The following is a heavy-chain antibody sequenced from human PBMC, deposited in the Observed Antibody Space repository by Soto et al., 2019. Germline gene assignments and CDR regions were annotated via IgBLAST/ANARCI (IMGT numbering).Heavy chain of an antibody. Sequence: PGGPLRLSCAASGSSFRDYYMSWIRQSPGKGQEWLSYITSSSSYTHYADSVKGRFTISRDNAKNSLYLQMNSLRAEDTAVYYCTGGQDNLAVNFDYWGQGT. D-gene: IGHD1-1*01. CDR2: ITSSSSYT. J-gene: IGHJ4*02. CDR3: TGGQDNLAVNFDY. CDR1: GSSFRDYY. V-gene: IGHV3-11*03.